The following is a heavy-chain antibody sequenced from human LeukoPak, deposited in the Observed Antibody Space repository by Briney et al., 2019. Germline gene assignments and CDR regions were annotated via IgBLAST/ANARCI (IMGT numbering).Heavy chain of an antibody. J-gene: IGHJ4*02. CDR3: ATTSVVTADYFDY. CDR2: MNPNSGNT. Sequence: GASVKVSCKASGYTFTSYDINWVRQATGQGLEWMGWMNPNSGNTGYAQKFQGRVTMTTDTSTSTAYMELRSLRSDDTAVYYCATTSVVTADYFDYWGQGTLVTVSS. CDR1: GYTFTSYD. D-gene: IGHD2-21*02. V-gene: IGHV1-8*01.